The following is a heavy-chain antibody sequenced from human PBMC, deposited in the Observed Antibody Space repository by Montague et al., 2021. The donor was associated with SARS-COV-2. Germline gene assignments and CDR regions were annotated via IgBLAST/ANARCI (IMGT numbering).Heavy chain of an antibody. D-gene: IGHD6-6*01. V-gene: IGHV4-4*07. CDR1: GGSITGFS. Sequence: SETLSLTCAVSGGSITGFSWSWVRQPAGKGLEWIGRVTTGGTTXXXPSXGSRVTMSVDTSKNQFSLNLNSVTAADTAIYYCARTPTRPLSLDSWGQGTLVTVSS. CDR3: ARTPTRPLSLDS. CDR2: VTTGGTT. J-gene: IGHJ4*02.